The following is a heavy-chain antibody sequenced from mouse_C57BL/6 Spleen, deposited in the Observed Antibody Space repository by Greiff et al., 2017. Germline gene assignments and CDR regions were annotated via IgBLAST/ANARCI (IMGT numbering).Heavy chain of an antibody. D-gene: IGHD4-1*01. CDR1: GYAFTNYL. CDR3: ARYWNYFDY. J-gene: IGHJ2*01. Sequence: QVQLQQSGAELVRPGTSVKVSCKASGYAFTNYLIEWVKQRPGQGLEWIGVINPGSGGTNYNGKFKGKATLTADKSSSTAYMQLSSLTSEDAAVYFCARYWNYFDYWGQGTTLTVSS. CDR2: INPGSGGT. V-gene: IGHV1-54*01.